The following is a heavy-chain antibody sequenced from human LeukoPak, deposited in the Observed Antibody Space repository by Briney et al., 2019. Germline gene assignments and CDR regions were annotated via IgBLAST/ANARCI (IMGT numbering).Heavy chain of an antibody. Sequence: EASVKVSCKASGYTFTGYYMHWVRQAPGQGLEWMGRINPNSGGTNYAQKFQGRVTMTTDTSTSTAYMELRSLRSDDTAVYYCARVARYYDRSFGNWYFDLWGQGTTVTVSS. CDR3: ARVARYYDRSFGNWYFDL. J-gene: IGHJ6*02. D-gene: IGHD3-22*01. V-gene: IGHV1-2*06. CDR2: INPNSGGT. CDR1: GYTFTGYY.